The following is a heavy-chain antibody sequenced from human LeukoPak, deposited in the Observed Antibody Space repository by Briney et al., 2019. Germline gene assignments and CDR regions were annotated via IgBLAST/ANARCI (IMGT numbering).Heavy chain of an antibody. J-gene: IGHJ3*02. CDR1: GFTFSSYA. D-gene: IGHD1-20*01. Sequence: GSLRLSCAASGFTFSSYAMSWVRQAPGKGLEWIGSIYYSGSTYYNPSLKSRVTISVDTSKNQFSLKLSSVTAADTAVYYCARVISFGITGTMGLRTAFDIWGQGTMVTVSS. V-gene: IGHV4-39*07. CDR3: ARVISFGITGTMGLRTAFDI. CDR2: IYYSGST.